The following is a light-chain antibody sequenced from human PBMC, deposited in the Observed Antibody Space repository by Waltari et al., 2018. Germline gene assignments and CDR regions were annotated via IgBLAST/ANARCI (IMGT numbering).Light chain of an antibody. CDR2: GAS. J-gene: IGKJ2*01. CDR3: HHYNNWPPTA. V-gene: IGKV3-15*01. CDR1: QSVGSN. Sequence: EIVMTQSPATLSVSPGERVTLSCRASQSVGSNFAWYQQKPGQAPRLLIYGASTGATGIPARFSGSGSGTEFTLTISSLQSEDFGVYYCHHYNNWPPTAFGQGTNLEIK.